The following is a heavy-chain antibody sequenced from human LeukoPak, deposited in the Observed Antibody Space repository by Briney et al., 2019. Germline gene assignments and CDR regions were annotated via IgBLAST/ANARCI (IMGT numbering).Heavy chain of an antibody. Sequence: ASVKVSCKASGYTFTGYYMHWVRQAPGQGLEWMGWINPNSGGTNYAQKCQGRVTMTRDTSISTAYMELSRLRSDDTAVYYCARVLVPAATDDAFDIWGQGTMVTASS. V-gene: IGHV1-2*02. CDR1: GYTFTGYY. J-gene: IGHJ3*02. D-gene: IGHD2-2*01. CDR3: ARVLVPAATDDAFDI. CDR2: INPNSGGT.